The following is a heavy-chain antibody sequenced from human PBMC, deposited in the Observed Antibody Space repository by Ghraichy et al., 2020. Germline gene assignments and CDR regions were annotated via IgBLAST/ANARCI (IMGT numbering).Heavy chain of an antibody. J-gene: IGHJ4*02. D-gene: IGHD6-13*01. CDR1: GYTFTSYY. V-gene: IGHV1-46*03. CDR3: ARDLDGRGRQLVPVY. CDR2: INPSGGST. Sequence: ASVKVSCKASGYTFTSYYMHWVRQAPGQGLEWMGIINPSGGSTSYAQKFQGRVTMTRDTSTSTVYMELSSLRSEDTAVYYCARDLDGRGRQLVPVYWGQGTLVTVSS.